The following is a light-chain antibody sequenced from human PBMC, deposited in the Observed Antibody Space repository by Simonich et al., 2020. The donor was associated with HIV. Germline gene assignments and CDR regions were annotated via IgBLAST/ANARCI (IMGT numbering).Light chain of an antibody. V-gene: IGKV4-1*01. Sequence: DIVMTQSPDSLAVSLGERATINCKSHQSVLYSSNNKNYLACYQQKPGHPPNLLIYWATTRESGVPDRFSASGSVTDFTLTISSLQAEDVAIYYCQQYYSTPPTFGQGTKVEIK. CDR2: WAT. CDR3: QQYYSTPPT. CDR1: QSVLYSSNNKNY. J-gene: IGKJ1*01.